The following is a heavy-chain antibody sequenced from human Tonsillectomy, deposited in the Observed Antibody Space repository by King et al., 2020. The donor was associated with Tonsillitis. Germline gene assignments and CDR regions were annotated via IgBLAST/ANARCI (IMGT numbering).Heavy chain of an antibody. J-gene: IGHJ3*01. CDR1: GYSIASGYY. CDR3: AKDPADKIMAKPCAFDL. D-gene: IGHD5-12*01. Sequence: VQLQESGPGLVKPSETLSLTCTVSGYSIASGYYWGWIRQPPGKGLEWIGNIYHSGSTYYNPSLKSRVTISVDTFKNQISLKLNSVTAADTAVYYCAKDPADKIMAKPCAFDLWGQGTMVP. CDR2: IYHSGST. V-gene: IGHV4-38-2*02.